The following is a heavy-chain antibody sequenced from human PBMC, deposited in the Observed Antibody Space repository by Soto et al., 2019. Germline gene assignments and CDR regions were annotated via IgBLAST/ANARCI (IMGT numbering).Heavy chain of an antibody. J-gene: IGHJ4*02. D-gene: IGHD6-13*01. CDR2: ILPFLDIT. Sequence: QVQLVQSGSEVKKPGSSVRVSCKTSGDTFSIYTISWVRQAPGQGLEWMGRILPFLDITSYSQRFQCRVTITADRSTTTAYMELTSLSSEDTAVYYCARDRDNSNWPNFDSWGQGTLVTVSS. CDR1: GDTFSIYT. V-gene: IGHV1-69*02. CDR3: ARDRDNSNWPNFDS.